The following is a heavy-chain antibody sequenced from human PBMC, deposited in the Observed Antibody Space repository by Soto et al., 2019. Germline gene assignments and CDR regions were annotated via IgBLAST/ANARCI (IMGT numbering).Heavy chain of an antibody. CDR3: AKDLVRIVVVVAATYAFDI. J-gene: IGHJ3*02. CDR1: GFTFSSYA. Sequence: GGSLRLSCGASGFTFSSYAMSCVRQAPGKGLEWVSAISGSGGSTYYADSVKGRFTISRDNSKNTLYLQMNSLRAEDTAVYYCAKDLVRIVVVVAATYAFDIWGQGTMVTVSS. D-gene: IGHD2-15*01. CDR2: ISGSGGST. V-gene: IGHV3-23*01.